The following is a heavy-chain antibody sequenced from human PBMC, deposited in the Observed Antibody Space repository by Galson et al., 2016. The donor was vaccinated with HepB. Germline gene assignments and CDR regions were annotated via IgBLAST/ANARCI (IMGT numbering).Heavy chain of an antibody. CDR2: ISSASSIK. V-gene: IGHV3-48*04. CDR1: GFTFNTYG. Sequence: SLRLPCADSGFTFNTYGMNWVRRAPGKGLEWVSYISSASSIKYYADSVKGRFTISRDNARHSLYLEMNSLRGEDTAMYYCARDYVPGAWGQGVLVTVSS. CDR3: ARDYVPGA. J-gene: IGHJ5*02. D-gene: IGHD3-10*01.